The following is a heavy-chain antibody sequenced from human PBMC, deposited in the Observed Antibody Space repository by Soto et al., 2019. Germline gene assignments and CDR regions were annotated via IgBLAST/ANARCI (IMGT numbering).Heavy chain of an antibody. CDR2: IYHSGST. J-gene: IGHJ4*02. Sequence: PSETLSLTCAVSSGSISSSNWWSWVRQPPGKGLEWIGEIYHSGSTNYNPSLKSRVTISVDKSKNQFSLKLSSVTAADTAVYYCARARLYSSGWPLFDDSGQTTLVTVGS. CDR3: ARARLYSSGWPLFDD. CDR1: SGSISSSNW. D-gene: IGHD6-19*01. V-gene: IGHV4-4*02.